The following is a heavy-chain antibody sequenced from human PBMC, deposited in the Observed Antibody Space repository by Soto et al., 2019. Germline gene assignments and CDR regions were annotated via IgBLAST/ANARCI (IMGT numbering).Heavy chain of an antibody. D-gene: IGHD2-15*01. CDR2: IYYSGST. CDR1: GGSISSYY. CDR3: ARAIPPRSRGKYCSGGSCYSRGSYYGMDV. V-gene: IGHV4-59*01. Sequence: PSETLSLTCTVSGGSISSYYWSWIRQPPGKGLEWIGYIYYSGSTNYNPSLKSRVTISLDTSKNQFSLKLSSVTAADTAVFYCARAIPPRSRGKYCSGGSCYSRGSYYGMDVWGQGTTVTVSS. J-gene: IGHJ6*02.